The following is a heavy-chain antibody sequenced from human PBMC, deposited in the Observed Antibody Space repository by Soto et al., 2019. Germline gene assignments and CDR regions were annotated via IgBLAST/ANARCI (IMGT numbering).Heavy chain of an antibody. CDR3: AKRSSSSTFDY. Sequence: EVQLLESGGGLVQPGESLRLSCAASGFTFSSYAMSWVRQAPGKGLEWVSVISGSDDSTYYADSVKGRFTISRDNSKNTLYLEMNCRGAEDTAVYYCAKRSSSSTFDYWGQGALVTVSS. J-gene: IGHJ4*02. V-gene: IGHV3-23*01. CDR1: GFTFSSYA. D-gene: IGHD6-6*01. CDR2: ISGSDDST.